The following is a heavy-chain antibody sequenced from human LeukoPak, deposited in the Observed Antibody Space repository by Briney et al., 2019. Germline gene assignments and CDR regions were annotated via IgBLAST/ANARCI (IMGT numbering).Heavy chain of an antibody. CDR3: AREQRYGSGSYYSVY. CDR1: GGSISSYY. CDR2: IYTSGST. Sequence: SETLSLTCTVSGGSISSYYWSWIRQPAGKGLEWIGRIYTSGSTNCNPSLKSRVTMSVDTSKNQFSLKLSSVTAADTAVYYCAREQRYGSGSYYSVYWGQGTLVTVSS. D-gene: IGHD3-10*01. J-gene: IGHJ4*02. V-gene: IGHV4-4*07.